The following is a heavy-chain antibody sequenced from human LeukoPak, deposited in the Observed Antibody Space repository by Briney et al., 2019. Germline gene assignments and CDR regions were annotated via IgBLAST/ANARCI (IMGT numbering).Heavy chain of an antibody. D-gene: IGHD6-6*01. CDR2: ISYDGSNK. CDR3: AKMLGWSRSSPIDF. J-gene: IGHJ4*02. V-gene: IGHV3-30*04. CDR1: GFILSSYA. Sequence: PGGSLRLSCAASGFILSSYAMHWVRQAPGKGLEWVAVISYDGSNKYYADSVKGRFTISRDNSKNTLYLQMSSLRAEDTAVYYCAKMLGWSRSSPIDFWGQGTLVTVSS.